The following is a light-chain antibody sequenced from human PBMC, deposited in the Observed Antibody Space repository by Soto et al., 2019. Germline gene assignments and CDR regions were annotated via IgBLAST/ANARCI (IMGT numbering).Light chain of an antibody. CDR1: QSISGA. CDR2: GAS. J-gene: IGKJ5*01. CDR3: QQYGSSPPIT. Sequence: EIVLTQSPATLSVSPGERATLSCRASQSISGALAWYQQKPGQAPRLLIYGASSRATGIPDRFSGSGSGTDFTLTISRLEPEDFAVYYCQQYGSSPPITFGQGTRLEIK. V-gene: IGKV3-20*01.